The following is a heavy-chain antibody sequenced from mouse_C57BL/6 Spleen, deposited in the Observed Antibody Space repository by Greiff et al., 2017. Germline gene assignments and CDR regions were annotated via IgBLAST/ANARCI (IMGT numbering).Heavy chain of an antibody. V-gene: IGHV1-64*01. CDR3: AREADGYDEGYYFDY. CDR2: IHPNSGST. Sequence: QVQLQQPGAELVKPGASVKLSCKASGYTFTSYWMHWVKQRPGPGLEWIGMIHPNSGSTNYNEKFKSKATLTVDKSSSTAYMQLSSLTSEDSAVYYCAREADGYDEGYYFDYWGQGTTLTVSS. CDR1: GYTFTSYW. D-gene: IGHD2-2*01. J-gene: IGHJ2*01.